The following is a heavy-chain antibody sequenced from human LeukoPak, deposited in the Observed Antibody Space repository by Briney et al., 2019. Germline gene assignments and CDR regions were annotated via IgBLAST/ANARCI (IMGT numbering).Heavy chain of an antibody. CDR1: GGSISSYY. V-gene: IGHV4-4*07. CDR2: IYTSGST. Sequence: SETLSLTCTVSGGSISSYYWSWIRQPAGKGLEWIGRIYTSGSTNYNPSLKSRVTMSVDTSKNQFSLKLSSVTAADTAVYYCARETYYYGSGSYRGSDYFDYWGQGTLVTVSS. D-gene: IGHD3-10*01. J-gene: IGHJ4*02. CDR3: ARETYYYGSGSYRGSDYFDY.